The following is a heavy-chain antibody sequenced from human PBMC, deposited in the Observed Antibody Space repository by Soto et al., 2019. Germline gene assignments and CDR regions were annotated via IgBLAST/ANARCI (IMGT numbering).Heavy chain of an antibody. CDR1: GGTFSSYA. J-gene: IGHJ6*02. Sequence: ASVKVSCKASGGTFSSYAISWVRQAPGQGLEWMGGIIPIFGTANYAQKSQGRVTITADESTSTAYMELSSLRSEDTAVYYCARQAQNGVVIIMDYYYYYGMDVWGQGTTVTVSS. D-gene: IGHD3-3*01. CDR2: IIPIFGTA. CDR3: ARQAQNGVVIIMDYYYYYGMDV. V-gene: IGHV1-69*13.